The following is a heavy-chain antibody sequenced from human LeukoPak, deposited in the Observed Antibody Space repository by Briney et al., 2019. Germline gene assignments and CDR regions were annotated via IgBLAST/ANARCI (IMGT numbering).Heavy chain of an antibody. CDR1: GFTFSSYA. CDR2: ISGSGGST. Sequence: GGSLRLSCAASGFTFSSYAMSWVRQAPGKGLEWVSAISGSGGSTYYADSVKGRFTISRDNSKNTLYLQMNSLRAEDTAVYYCAKGLPGVNDILTGCLHYWGQGTLVTVSS. V-gene: IGHV3-23*01. CDR3: AKGLPGVNDILTGCLHY. D-gene: IGHD3-9*01. J-gene: IGHJ4*02.